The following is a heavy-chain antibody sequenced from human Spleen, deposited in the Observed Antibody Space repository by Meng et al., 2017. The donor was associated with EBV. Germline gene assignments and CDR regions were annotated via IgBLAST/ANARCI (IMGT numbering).Heavy chain of an antibody. CDR2: IFHSGST. CDR3: ARSGSSPSPIDY. CDR1: GGSISSAYW. D-gene: IGHD6-13*01. Sequence: GPRPGAGPGLVKPSGTLSLTCVVSGGSISSAYWWSWVRQSPEKGLEWIGEIFHSGSTNYNPSLKSRVSISLDRSKSQSALKLTSMTAADTAVYYCARSGSSPSPIDYWGQGTLVTVSS. V-gene: IGHV4-4*02. J-gene: IGHJ4*02.